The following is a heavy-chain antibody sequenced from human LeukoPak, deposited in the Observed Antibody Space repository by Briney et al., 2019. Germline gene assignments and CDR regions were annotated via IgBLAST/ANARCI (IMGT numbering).Heavy chain of an antibody. CDR3: ARASFVVVVAAGDIDY. CDR1: GYTFTGYY. CDR2: INPNSGGT. J-gene: IGHJ4*02. Sequence: ASVKVSCKASGYTFTGYYMHWVRQAPGQGREWMGWINPNSGGTNYAQKFQGRVTMTRDTSISTAHMELSRLRSDDTAVYYCARASFVVVVAAGDIDYWGQGTLVTVSS. V-gene: IGHV1-2*02. D-gene: IGHD2-15*01.